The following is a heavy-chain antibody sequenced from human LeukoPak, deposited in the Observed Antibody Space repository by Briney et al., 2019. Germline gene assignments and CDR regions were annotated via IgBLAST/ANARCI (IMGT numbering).Heavy chain of an antibody. Sequence: GGSLRLSCAASGFTFSSYWMSWVRQAPGKGLEWVANIKQDGSEKYYVDSVKGRFTISRDNAKNSLYLQMNSLRAEDRAVYYCARDRVAARQWGYYYYMDVWGKGTTVTVSS. D-gene: IGHD6-6*01. CDR2: IKQDGSEK. CDR1: GFTFSSYW. CDR3: ARDRVAARQWGYYYYMDV. J-gene: IGHJ6*03. V-gene: IGHV3-7*01.